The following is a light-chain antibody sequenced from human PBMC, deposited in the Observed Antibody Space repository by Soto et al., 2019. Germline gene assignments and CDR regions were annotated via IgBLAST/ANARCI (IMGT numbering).Light chain of an antibody. CDR3: QQYGSSPRT. CDR1: QSVSSSF. J-gene: IGKJ3*01. V-gene: IGKV3-20*01. Sequence: EIVLTQSPGTLSLSPGERATLSCRASQSVSSSFLAWYQQKPGQAPRLLIYGASSRATGIPDRFSGSGSGTDFTLTISRLEPEDFAVYYCQQYGSSPRTFGPGTTVDI. CDR2: GAS.